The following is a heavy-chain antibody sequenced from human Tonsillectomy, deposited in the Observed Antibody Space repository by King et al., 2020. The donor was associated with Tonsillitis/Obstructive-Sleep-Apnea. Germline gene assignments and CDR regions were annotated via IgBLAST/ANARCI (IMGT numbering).Heavy chain of an antibody. Sequence: VQLQQWGAGLLKPSETLSLTCAVYGGSFSGYYWSWIRQPPGKGLEWIGEINHSGSTNYNPSLKSRVTISVDTSKNKFSLKLSSVTAADTAVYYCARAPIFGVDNPHFDIWGQGTMVTVSS. V-gene: IGHV4-34*01. J-gene: IGHJ3*02. D-gene: IGHD3-3*01. CDR3: ARAPIFGVDNPHFDI. CDR2: INHSGST. CDR1: GGSFSGYY.